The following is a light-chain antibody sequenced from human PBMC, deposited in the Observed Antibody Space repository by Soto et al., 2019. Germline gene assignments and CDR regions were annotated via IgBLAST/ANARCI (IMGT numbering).Light chain of an antibody. CDR3: QQSYTTPRT. CDR1: QSISNS. CDR2: SAS. J-gene: IGKJ1*01. V-gene: IGKV1-39*01. Sequence: DIPLTQSPSSLSASVGDRVTITCRASQSISNSVNWYQQKPGKAPKLLIYSASSLHSGVPSRFSGSGVGTDFTLTISNLQPEDFATYCCQQSYTTPRTFGQGTKVEIK.